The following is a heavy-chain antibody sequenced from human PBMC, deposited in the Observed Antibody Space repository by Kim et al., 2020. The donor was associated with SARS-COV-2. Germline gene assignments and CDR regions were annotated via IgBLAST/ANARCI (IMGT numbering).Heavy chain of an antibody. J-gene: IGHJ4*02. CDR2: IDPSDSYT. D-gene: IGHD6-13*01. Sequence: GESLKISCKGSGYSFTSYWISWVRQMPGKGLEWMGRIDPSDSYTNYSPSFQGHVTISADKSISTAYLQWSSLKASDTAMYYCARNRPGVAAAGTNYFDYWGQGTLVTVSS. V-gene: IGHV5-10-1*01. CDR1: GYSFTSYW. CDR3: ARNRPGVAAAGTNYFDY.